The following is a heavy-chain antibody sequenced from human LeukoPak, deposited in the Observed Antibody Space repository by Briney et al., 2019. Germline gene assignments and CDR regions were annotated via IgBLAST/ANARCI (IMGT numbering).Heavy chain of an antibody. J-gene: IGHJ4*02. CDR2: INHSGST. D-gene: IGHD3-22*01. Sequence: PSETLSLTCAVYGGSFSGYYWSWIRQPPGKGLEWIGEINHSGSTNYNPSLKGRVTISVDTSKNQFSLKLSSVTAADTAVYYCARGEENTYYYDSSGHTFDYWGQGTLVTVSS. CDR3: ARGEENTYYYDSSGHTFDY. CDR1: GGSFSGYY. V-gene: IGHV4-34*01.